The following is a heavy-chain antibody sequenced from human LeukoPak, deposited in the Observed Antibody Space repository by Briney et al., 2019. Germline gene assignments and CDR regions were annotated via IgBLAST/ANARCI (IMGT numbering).Heavy chain of an antibody. Sequence: PSETLSLTCTVSGGSVSSDGYYWNWIRQPPGKGLEWIGYIYYSGSTNYNPSLKSRVTISIDTSRNQFSLKLSSVTAADTAVYYCARDDGDYWGQGTVVTVSS. CDR3: ARDDGDY. CDR1: GGSVSSDGYY. J-gene: IGHJ4*02. V-gene: IGHV4-61*08. CDR2: IYYSGST.